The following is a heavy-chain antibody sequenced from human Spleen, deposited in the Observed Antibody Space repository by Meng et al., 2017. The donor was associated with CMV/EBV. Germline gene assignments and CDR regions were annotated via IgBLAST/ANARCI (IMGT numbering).Heavy chain of an antibody. V-gene: IGHV4-4*07. CDR3: ARGAHYYPRYFDY. J-gene: IGHJ4*02. CDR2: IFTSGST. CDR1: GESIGMYY. D-gene: IGHD3-10*01. Sequence: QMQESGPGLGKPSDTLSLTCSVSGESIGMYYWTWIRQPAGKVLEWIGHIFTSGSTNYTPSLMSRVTMSIDPSKNQFSLKLSSVTDADTAVYYCARGAHYYPRYFDYWGQGALVTVSS.